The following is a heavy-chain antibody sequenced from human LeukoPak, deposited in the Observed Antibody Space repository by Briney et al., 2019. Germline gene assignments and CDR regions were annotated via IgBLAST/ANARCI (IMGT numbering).Heavy chain of an antibody. V-gene: IGHV4-4*09. CDR3: ARSREVLNFDY. Sequence: PSETLSVICTVSGGSISSYYWSWIRQPRGKGLEWIGYIYPSRNTNYSPSLKSRVTISVDTSKNQFSLKVSSVTAADTAVYYCARSREVLNFDYWGQGTLVTVSS. CDR2: IYPSRNT. CDR1: GGSISSYY. D-gene: IGHD1-26*01. J-gene: IGHJ4*02.